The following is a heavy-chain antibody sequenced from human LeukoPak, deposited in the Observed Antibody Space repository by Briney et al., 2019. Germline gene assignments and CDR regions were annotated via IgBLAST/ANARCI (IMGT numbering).Heavy chain of an antibody. CDR3: ARHEYYGGNSGDAAFDT. Sequence: SETLSLTCTVSGGSISSGSYYWSWIRQPAGKGLEWIGRIYTSGSTNYNPSLKSRVTISVDTSKNQFSLKLSSVTAADTAVYYCARHEYYGGNSGDAAFDTWGQGTMVTVSS. CDR2: IYTSGST. V-gene: IGHV4-61*02. J-gene: IGHJ3*02. CDR1: GGSISSGSYY. D-gene: IGHD4-23*01.